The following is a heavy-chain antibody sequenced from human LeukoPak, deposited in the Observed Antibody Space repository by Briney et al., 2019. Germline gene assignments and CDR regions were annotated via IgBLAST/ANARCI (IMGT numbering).Heavy chain of an antibody. V-gene: IGHV5-51*01. CDR2: IYPGDSDT. CDR1: GYSFTSYW. Sequence: GESLKISCKGSGYSFTSYWIGWVRQMPGKGLEWMGIIYPGDSDTRYSPSFQGQVTISADKSISTAYLQWSSLKASDTAMYYCTRQRKYCSSTSCYDYYYYGMDVWGQGTTVTVSS. D-gene: IGHD2-2*01. CDR3: TRQRKYCSSTSCYDYYYYGMDV. J-gene: IGHJ6*02.